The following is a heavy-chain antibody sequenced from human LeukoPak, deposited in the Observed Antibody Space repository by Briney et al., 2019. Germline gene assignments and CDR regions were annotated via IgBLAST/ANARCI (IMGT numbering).Heavy chain of an antibody. CDR3: ARGRLNYNSGGYYDNPHLDY. CDR1: GYTFTGYY. CDR2: MNPNSGNT. D-gene: IGHD3-22*01. V-gene: IGHV1-8*02. Sequence: ASVKVSCKASGYTFTGYYMHWVRQATGQGLEWMGWMNPNSGNTGYAQKFQGRVIMTRDMSTNTVYMDLSSLRSEDTAVYYCARGRLNYNSGGYYDNPHLDYWGQGTLVTVSS. J-gene: IGHJ4*02.